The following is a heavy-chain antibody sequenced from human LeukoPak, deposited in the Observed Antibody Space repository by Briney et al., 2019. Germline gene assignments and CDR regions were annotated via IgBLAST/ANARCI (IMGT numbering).Heavy chain of an antibody. Sequence: ASVKVSCKASGYTFTSYGISWVRQAPGQGLEWMGGIIPIFGTANYAQKFQGRVTITTDESTSTAYMELSSLRSEDTAVYYCARGRRALGYCSSTSCYVFDYWGQGTLVTVSS. CDR3: ARGRRALGYCSSTSCYVFDY. V-gene: IGHV1-69*05. CDR2: IIPIFGTA. D-gene: IGHD2-2*01. J-gene: IGHJ4*02. CDR1: GYTFTSYG.